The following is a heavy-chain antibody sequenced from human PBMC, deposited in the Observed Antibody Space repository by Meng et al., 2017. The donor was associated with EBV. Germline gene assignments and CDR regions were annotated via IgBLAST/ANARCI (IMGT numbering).Heavy chain of an antibody. J-gene: IGHJ4*02. Sequence: QVQLVQSGAEVKKPGASVMVSWKASGYTFTRYAVHGVRQAPGQRLEWMGWINGGNSDTQYSQNFQGRVTISRDAYARIVYMHLSSMTSEDTAVYFCAREATTIYGKFITGTDYWGQGTLVTVSS. CDR3: AREATTIYGKFITGTDY. D-gene: IGHD4-17*01. CDR1: GYTFTRYA. CDR2: INGGNSDT. V-gene: IGHV1-3*01.